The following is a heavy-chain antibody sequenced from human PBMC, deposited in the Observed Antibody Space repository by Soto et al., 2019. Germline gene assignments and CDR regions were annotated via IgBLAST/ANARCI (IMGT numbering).Heavy chain of an antibody. V-gene: IGHV1-69*01. CDR1: GGTFSSQA. CDR2: IVPFFRGT. CDR3: ARDLPLNYYDRTYYCYAMDI. J-gene: IGHJ6*02. D-gene: IGHD3-22*01. Sequence: QVQLLQSGAEGKIPGSSVKVSCKASGGTFSSQAFRWVRQAPGQGLEWMGGIVPFFRGTNYAQKFQGRITISADDSTSTTYIELSSLTSEDTAVYYCARDLPLNYYDRTYYCYAMDIWGQGTTVTVSS.